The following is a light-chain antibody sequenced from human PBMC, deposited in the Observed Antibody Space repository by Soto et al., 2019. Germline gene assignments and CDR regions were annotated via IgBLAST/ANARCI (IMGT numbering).Light chain of an antibody. CDR2: AAS. J-gene: IGKJ2*01. V-gene: IGKV3-15*01. CDR3: QQYNDWPPAYT. CDR1: QSVSSN. Sequence: EIVMTQSPATLSVSPGERATLSCRASQSVSSNLAWYQQKPGQAPRLLIYAASTRATGIPARFSGSGSGTEFTLTISSLVSEDFAVYYCQQYNDWPPAYTFGQGTKLEIK.